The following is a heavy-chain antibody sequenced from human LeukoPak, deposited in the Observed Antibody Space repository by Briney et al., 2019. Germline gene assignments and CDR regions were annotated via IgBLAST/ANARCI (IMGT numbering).Heavy chain of an antibody. CDR3: ARSLGEDLEAPSV. Sequence: GASVKVSCKASGYTFTGYYMHWVRQAPGQGLEWMGWINPNSGGTNYAQKFQGRVTMTRDTSISTAYMELSRLRSEDTAVYYCARSLGEDLEAPSVWGQGTLVTVSS. V-gene: IGHV1-2*02. CDR2: INPNSGGT. J-gene: IGHJ4*02. CDR1: GYTFTGYY. D-gene: IGHD5/OR15-5a*01.